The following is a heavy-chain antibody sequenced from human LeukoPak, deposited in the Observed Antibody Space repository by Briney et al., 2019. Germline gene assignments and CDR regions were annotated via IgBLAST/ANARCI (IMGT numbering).Heavy chain of an antibody. CDR3: ERVTTVTDPIAFDY. V-gene: IGHV2-5*01. J-gene: IGHJ4*01. D-gene: IGHD4-17*01. Sequence: SGPTLVKPTQTLTLTCTFSGFSLSTSGVGVGWIRQPPGKALKWLALIYWNDDKRYSPSLKNRLTITKDTSKKQVVLTMTNMDPVDTATYYCERVTTVTDPIAFDYWGHGTLITVSS. CDR1: GFSLSTSGVG. CDR2: IYWNDDK.